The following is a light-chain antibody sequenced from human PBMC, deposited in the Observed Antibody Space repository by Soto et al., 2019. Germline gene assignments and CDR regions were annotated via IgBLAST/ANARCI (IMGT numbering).Light chain of an antibody. CDR1: QIIGKNY. V-gene: IGKV3-20*01. CDR3: QQYAYAPLT. CDR2: DAS. Sequence: ETVLTQSPGTLSLSPGERDTLPCRASQIIGKNYLAWYQQKPGQAPRLLVYDASTRATGVPDRFSGIGSGTDFSLTISGLEPEDFAVYYCQQYAYAPLTFGGGTKVEIK. J-gene: IGKJ4*01.